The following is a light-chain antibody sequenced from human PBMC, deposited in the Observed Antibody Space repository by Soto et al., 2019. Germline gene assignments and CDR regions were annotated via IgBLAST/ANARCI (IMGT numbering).Light chain of an antibody. CDR3: KQNGRGSPQT. Sequence: EIVCSRCPGPRPWYQGERATLSCRAIQSVSSSYLAWYQQKPGQAPRLLIYGASSRATGIPDRFSGSVSGRDFSSTSGRLEPAYFAVYYCKQNGRGSPQTFGGGTKVDIK. CDR2: GAS. CDR1: QSVSSSY. J-gene: IGKJ4*01. V-gene: IGKV3-20*01.